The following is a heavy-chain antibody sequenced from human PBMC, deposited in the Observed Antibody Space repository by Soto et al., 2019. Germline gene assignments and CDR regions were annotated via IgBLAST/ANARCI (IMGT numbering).Heavy chain of an antibody. V-gene: IGHV3-30*18. CDR1: GFTFSSYG. D-gene: IGHD2-2*01. CDR2: ISDTGSSH. CDR3: VKDRGGDCSDNSCYFGADY. J-gene: IGHJ4*02. Sequence: GGSLRLSCVGSGFTFSSYGMHWVRQAPGKGLECVAVISDTGSSHYYAASVEGRFTISRENSKNTLSLHMDRLRVEDTAVYYCVKDRGGDCSDNSCYFGADYWGQGTPVTVSS.